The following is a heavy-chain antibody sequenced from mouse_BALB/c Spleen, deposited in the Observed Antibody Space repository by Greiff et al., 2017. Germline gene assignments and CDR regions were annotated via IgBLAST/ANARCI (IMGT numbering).Heavy chain of an antibody. V-gene: IGHV5-6*01. CDR3: ARRYGNYDAMDY. CDR2: ISSGGSYT. J-gene: IGHJ4*01. CDR1: GFTFSSYG. D-gene: IGHD2-10*02. Sequence: DVQLVESGGDLVKPGGSLKLSCAASGFTFSSYGMSWVRQTPDKRLEWVATISSGGSYTYYPDSVKGRFTISRDNAKNTLYLQMSSLKSEDTAMYYCARRYGNYDAMDYWGQGTSVTVSS.